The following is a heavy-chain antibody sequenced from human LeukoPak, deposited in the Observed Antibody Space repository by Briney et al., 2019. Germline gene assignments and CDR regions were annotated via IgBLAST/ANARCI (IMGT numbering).Heavy chain of an antibody. J-gene: IGHJ4*02. V-gene: IGHV4-59*01. CDR3: ARVGRGVVPAARAWYFDY. D-gene: IGHD2-2*01. CDR2: IYYSGST. Sequence: SETLSLTCTVSGGSISSYYWSWIRQPPGKGLEWIGYIYYSGSTNYNPSLKSRVTISVDTSKNQFSLKLSSVTAADTAVYYCARVGRGVVPAARAWYFDYWGQGTLITVSS. CDR1: GGSISSYY.